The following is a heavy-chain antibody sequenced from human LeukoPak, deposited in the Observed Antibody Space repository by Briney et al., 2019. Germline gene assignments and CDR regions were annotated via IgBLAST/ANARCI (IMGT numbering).Heavy chain of an antibody. Sequence: GGSERLSCTASGFTFSGHWIHWLRQAPGMGLVWVSRINERGTDSMYAESVKGRFTISRDNAKNTVYLQMNSLRAEDTAIYYCVRDETLWTLDWWGQGTLVSVSS. V-gene: IGHV3-74*03. CDR2: INERGTDS. J-gene: IGHJ4*02. CDR3: VRDETLWTLDW. CDR1: GFTFSGHW. D-gene: IGHD1-1*01.